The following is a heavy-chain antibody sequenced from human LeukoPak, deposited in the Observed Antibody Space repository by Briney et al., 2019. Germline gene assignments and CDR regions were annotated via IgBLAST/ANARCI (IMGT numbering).Heavy chain of an antibody. Sequence: QTGGSLRLSCAVSRFTFSSYWMSWVRQAPGKGLEWVANIKQDGSEKHYVESVKGRFTISRDDAKNSVYLQMNSLRAEDTAVYYCARDKIVGATYFDSWGQGTLVSVSS. CDR1: RFTFSSYW. V-gene: IGHV3-7*01. J-gene: IGHJ4*02. CDR2: IKQDGSEK. D-gene: IGHD1-26*01. CDR3: ARDKIVGATYFDS.